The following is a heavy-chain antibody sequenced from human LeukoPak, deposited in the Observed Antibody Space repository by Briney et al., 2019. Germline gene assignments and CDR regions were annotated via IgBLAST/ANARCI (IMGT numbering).Heavy chain of an antibody. CDR2: IRSDGSNK. CDR3: AELGITMIGGV. J-gene: IGHJ6*04. D-gene: IGHD3-10*02. CDR1: GFTFSSYG. V-gene: IGHV3-30*02. Sequence: PGGSLRLSCAASGFTFSSYGMHWVRQAPGEGLEWVAFIRSDGSNKYYADSVKGRSTISRDNAKNSLYLQMNSLRAEDTAVYYCAELGITMIGGVWGKGTTVTISS.